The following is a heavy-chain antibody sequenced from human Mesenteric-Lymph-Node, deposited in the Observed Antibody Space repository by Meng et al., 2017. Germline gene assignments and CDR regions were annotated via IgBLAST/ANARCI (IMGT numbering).Heavy chain of an antibody. J-gene: IGHJ4*02. D-gene: IGHD2-15*01. CDR2: ISGDGRNT. Sequence: GGSLRLSCAASGFTFSSYAMRWVRQSPGKGRELVAGISGDGRNTYYADSVKGRFTISRDNSKNTLSLQMNSLRAEDTALYYCAKGDLEYCSGGRCYPFDYWGQGALVTVSS. CDR3: AKGDLEYCSGGRCYPFDY. CDR1: GFTFSSYA. V-gene: IGHV3-23*01.